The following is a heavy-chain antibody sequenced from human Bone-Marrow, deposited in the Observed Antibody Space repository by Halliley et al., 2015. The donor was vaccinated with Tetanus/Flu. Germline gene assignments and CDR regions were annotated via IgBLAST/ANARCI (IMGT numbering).Heavy chain of an antibody. Sequence: TLSLTCTVSGGSISTRNAYWGWIRQPPGMGLEWIASISYGGNTYYTSSLKSRVTISVDTSQNQFSLRLTSVTAADSAVYYCARQSIGTYSYIGAFDFGGQGTMVTVSS. V-gene: IGHV4-39*01. CDR3: ARQSIGTYSYIGAFDF. D-gene: IGHD3-3*02. CDR2: ISYGGNT. J-gene: IGHJ3*01. CDR1: GGSISTRNAY.